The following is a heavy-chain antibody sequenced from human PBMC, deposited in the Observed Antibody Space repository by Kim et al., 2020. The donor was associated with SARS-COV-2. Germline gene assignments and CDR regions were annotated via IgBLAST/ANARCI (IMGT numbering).Heavy chain of an antibody. V-gene: IGHV3-23*01. CDR1: GFTFSSYA. J-gene: IGHJ4*02. CDR3: AKAGGRVVIEHDDY. CDR2: ISGSGGST. D-gene: IGHD3-22*01. Sequence: GGSLRISCAASGFTFSSYAMSWVRQAPGKGLEWVSAISGSGGSTYYADSVKGRFTISRDNSKNTLYLQMNSLRAEDTAVYYCAKAGGRVVIEHDDYWGQGTLVTVSS.